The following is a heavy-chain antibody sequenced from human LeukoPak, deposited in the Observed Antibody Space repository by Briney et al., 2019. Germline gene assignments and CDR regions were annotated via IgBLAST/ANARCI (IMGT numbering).Heavy chain of an antibody. CDR2: IIPILGIA. CDR1: GGTFSSYA. J-gene: IGHJ5*02. D-gene: IGHD6-13*01. V-gene: IGHV1-69*04. CDR3: ARGKAAAAQGSNWFDP. Sequence: GASVKVSCKASGGTFSSYAISWVRQAPGQGLEWMGRIIPILGIANYAQKFQGRVTITADKSTSTAYMELSSLRSEDTAVYYCARGKAAAAQGSNWFDPWGQGTLVTVSS.